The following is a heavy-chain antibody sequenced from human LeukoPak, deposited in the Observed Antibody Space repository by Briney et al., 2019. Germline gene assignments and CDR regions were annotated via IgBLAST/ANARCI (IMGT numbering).Heavy chain of an antibody. Sequence: GGSLRLSCTASGFTFSSYAMMWVRQSPEKGLEWVSSITGSGDGTYYADSVRGRFTISRDNSKNTLYLQMNSLRAEDTAVYLCVKGFVYPTYYFEYWGQGTLVTVSS. CDR3: VKGFVYPTYYFEY. CDR1: GFTFSSYA. J-gene: IGHJ4*02. V-gene: IGHV3-23*01. D-gene: IGHD2-2*02. CDR2: ITGSGDGT.